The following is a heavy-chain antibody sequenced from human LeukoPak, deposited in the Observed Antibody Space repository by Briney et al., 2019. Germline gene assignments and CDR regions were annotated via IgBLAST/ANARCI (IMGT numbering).Heavy chain of an antibody. V-gene: IGHV1-18*01. CDR1: GYSFISCG. Sequence: ASVKVSCKASGYSFISCGISWVRQAPGQGLEWLGWITTYNDNTNYAEKLQGRVTMTTDTSTSTAYMELRSLRSDDTAIYYCARVGASFSGYYYYMDVWGKGTTVTISS. J-gene: IGHJ6*03. D-gene: IGHD3-10*01. CDR2: ITTYNDNT. CDR3: ARVGASFSGYYYYMDV.